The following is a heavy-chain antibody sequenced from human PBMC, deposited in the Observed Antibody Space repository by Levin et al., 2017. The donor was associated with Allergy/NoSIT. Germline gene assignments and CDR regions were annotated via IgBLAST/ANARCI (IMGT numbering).Heavy chain of an antibody. Sequence: PGGSLRLSCEASGFTFSDYYMSWMRQAPGKGLEWVSYVSSSGSVKFYADSVRGRFTISRDNAKISLYLQMNSLRAEDTAVYYCARGEYNYGSHDAFDIWGQGTMVTVSS. D-gene: IGHD5-18*01. CDR3: ARGEYNYGSHDAFDI. CDR1: GFTFSDYY. V-gene: IGHV3-11*01. J-gene: IGHJ3*02. CDR2: VSSSGSVK.